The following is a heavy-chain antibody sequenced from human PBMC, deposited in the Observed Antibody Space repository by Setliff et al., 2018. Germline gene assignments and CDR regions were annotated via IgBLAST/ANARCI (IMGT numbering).Heavy chain of an antibody. CDR1: YYSISSGYY. CDR3: ARYIPSAGCFDP. Sequence: SETLSLTCAVSYYSISSGYYWGWIRQPPGKGLEWIGSMYHSGSTYYSPSLESRVTISVDMSKNHLSLKLSSVTAADTAVYYCARYIPSAGCFDPWGQGALVTVSS. V-gene: IGHV4-38-2*01. J-gene: IGHJ5*02. D-gene: IGHD2-21*01. CDR2: MYHSGST.